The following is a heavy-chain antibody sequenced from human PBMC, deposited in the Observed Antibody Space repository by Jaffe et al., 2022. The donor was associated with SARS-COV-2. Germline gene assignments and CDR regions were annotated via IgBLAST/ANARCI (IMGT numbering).Heavy chain of an antibody. V-gene: IGHV2-5*02. CDR2: IYWDDEK. J-gene: IGHJ3*02. CDR3: ARTQVVASGDRGYRAFDI. CDR1: GFSLTTSGVS. D-gene: IGHD2-2*01. Sequence: QITLKESGPTLVKPTQTLTLTCTFSGFSLTTSGVSVGWIRQPPGKALEWLVFIYWDDEKRYSPSLKSRVTITKDTSKNQVVLTMTNMDPVDTGTYYCARTQVVASGDRGYRAFDIWGQGTMVTVSS.